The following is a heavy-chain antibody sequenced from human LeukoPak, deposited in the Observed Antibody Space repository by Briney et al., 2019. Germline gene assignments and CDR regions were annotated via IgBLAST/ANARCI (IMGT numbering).Heavy chain of an antibody. CDR1: GFTVSSNY. CDR2: IYSGGST. Sequence: GGSLRLSCAASGFTVSSNYMSWVRQAPGKGLEWVSVIYSGGSTYYADSVKGRFTISRDNSKNTLYLQMNSLRAEDTAVYYCASGPCGSYPLGIDYWGQGTLVTVSS. D-gene: IGHD1-26*01. J-gene: IGHJ4*02. V-gene: IGHV3-53*01. CDR3: ASGPCGSYPLGIDY.